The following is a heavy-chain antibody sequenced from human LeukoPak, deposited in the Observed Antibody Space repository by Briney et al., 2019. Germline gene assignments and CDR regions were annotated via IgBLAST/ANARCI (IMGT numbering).Heavy chain of an antibody. V-gene: IGHV3-23*01. D-gene: IGHD3-22*01. CDR1: GFTFSSYA. J-gene: IGHJ4*02. CDR3: AKDLGTYYYDSSGFEATY. Sequence: GSLRLSCAASGFTFSSYAMSWARQAPGKGLEWVSAISGSGGSTYYADSVKGRFTISRDNSKNTLYLQMNSLRAEDTAVYYCAKDLGTYYYDSSGFEATYWGQGTLVTVSS. CDR2: ISGSGGST.